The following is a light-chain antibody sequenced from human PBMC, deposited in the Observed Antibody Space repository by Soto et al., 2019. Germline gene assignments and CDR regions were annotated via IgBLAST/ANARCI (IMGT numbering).Light chain of an antibody. CDR2: EVN. Sequence: QSALTQPASVSGSPGQSITISCTGTSSDVGGYNYVSWYQQHPGKAPKLMIYEVNNRPSGVSNRFSGSKSGNTASLTISGLQAEDQADYYCSSSTSSSTLVVFGGGTKLTVL. J-gene: IGLJ2*01. V-gene: IGLV2-14*01. CDR1: SSDVGGYNY. CDR3: SSSTSSSTLVV.